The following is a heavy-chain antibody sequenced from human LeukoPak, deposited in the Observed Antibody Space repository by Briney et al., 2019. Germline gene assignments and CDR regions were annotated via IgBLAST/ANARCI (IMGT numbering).Heavy chain of an antibody. D-gene: IGHD6-19*01. Sequence: GESLKISCKGSGYSFTNYWIGWVRQMPGKGPGWMGIIYPGDSATRYTPPSQGQATTSAAKSIAPAYLQWSSLRASDTAIYYGARQGGQWLVQGAFDIWGQGTMVTVSS. CDR2: IYPGDSAT. CDR1: GYSFTNYW. J-gene: IGHJ3*02. CDR3: ARQGGQWLVQGAFDI. V-gene: IGHV5-51*01.